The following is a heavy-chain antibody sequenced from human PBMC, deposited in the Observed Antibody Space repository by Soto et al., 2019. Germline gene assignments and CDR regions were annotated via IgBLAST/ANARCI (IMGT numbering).Heavy chain of an antibody. V-gene: IGHV3-48*03. CDR2: ISSSGSTV. Sequence: LRLSCAASRFTFSTYEMHWVRQAPGKGLEWVSYISSSGSTVYYADSVKGRFTISRDNTRNSLYLQMNSLRDEDTALYYCVRYCGTTLCNGVATRTFDYWGQRTLVTVLL. CDR1: RFTFSTYE. CDR3: VRYCGTTLCNGVATRTFDY. D-gene: IGHD5-12*01. J-gene: IGHJ4*02.